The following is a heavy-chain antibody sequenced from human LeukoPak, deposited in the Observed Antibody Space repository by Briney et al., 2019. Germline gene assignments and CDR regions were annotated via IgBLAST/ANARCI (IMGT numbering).Heavy chain of an antibody. Sequence: AGGSLRLSCAASGFTFSSYAMSWVRQAPGKGLEWVSAISGRGGSTYYADSVKGRFTISRDNSKNTLYLQMNSLRAEDTAVYYCAKFGITMIVMDVWGQGTTVTVSS. V-gene: IGHV3-23*01. CDR3: AKFGITMIVMDV. D-gene: IGHD3-22*01. CDR2: ISGRGGST. CDR1: GFTFSSYA. J-gene: IGHJ6*02.